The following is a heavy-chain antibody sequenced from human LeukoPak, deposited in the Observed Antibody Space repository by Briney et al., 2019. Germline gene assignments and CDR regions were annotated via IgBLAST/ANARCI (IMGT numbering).Heavy chain of an antibody. CDR1: GFTFSSYW. J-gene: IGHJ5*02. Sequence: GGSLRLSCAASGFTFSSYWMSWVRQAPGKGLEWVANIKQDGSEKYYVDSVKGRFTISRDNAKNSLYLQMNSLRAEDTAVYYCARYQRGSSGWYSGTHGNWFDPWGQGTLVTVSS. CDR3: ARYQRGSSGWYSGTHGNWFDP. CDR2: IKQDGSEK. D-gene: IGHD6-19*01. V-gene: IGHV3-7*01.